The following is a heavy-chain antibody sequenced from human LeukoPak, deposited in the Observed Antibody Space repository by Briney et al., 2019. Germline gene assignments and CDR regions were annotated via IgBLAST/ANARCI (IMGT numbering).Heavy chain of an antibody. J-gene: IGHJ4*02. Sequence: GASVKVSCKASGYTFTAYYMHWVRQAPGRGLEWMGWINPNSGETNSAQKFQGRVTMTTDTSIGTGYMELSRLRSDDTAVYFCASSPHSSGLVAFDYWGQGTLVTVSP. CDR1: GYTFTAYY. D-gene: IGHD5-18*01. CDR2: INPNSGET. V-gene: IGHV1-2*02. CDR3: ASSPHSSGLVAFDY.